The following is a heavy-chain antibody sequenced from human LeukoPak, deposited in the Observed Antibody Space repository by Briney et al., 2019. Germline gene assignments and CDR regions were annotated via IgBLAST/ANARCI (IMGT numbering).Heavy chain of an antibody. V-gene: IGHV4-59*01. D-gene: IGHD1-26*01. J-gene: IGHJ6*03. CDR3: ARGGGLGAYYYYMDV. CDR1: GDSISSYY. Sequence: TSETLSLTRTVTGDSISSYYWSWIRQPPGKGLEWIGYIYYSGSTNYNPSLKSRVTISVDTSKNQFSLKLRSVTAADTAVYYCARGGGLGAYYYYMDVWGKGTTVTISS. CDR2: IYYSGST.